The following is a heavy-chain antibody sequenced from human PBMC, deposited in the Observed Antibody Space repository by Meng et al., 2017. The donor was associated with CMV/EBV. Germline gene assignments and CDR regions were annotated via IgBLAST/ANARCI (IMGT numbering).Heavy chain of an antibody. CDR2: INWNGGST. J-gene: IGHJ2*01. D-gene: IGHD3-10*01. Sequence: AASGFTFDDYGMSWVRQAPGKGLEWVSGINWNGGSTGYADSVKGRFTISRDNAKNSLYLQMNSLRAEDTALYYCARVRTASLHFDLWGRGTLVTVSS. CDR1: GFTFDDYG. V-gene: IGHV3-20*04. CDR3: ARVRTASLHFDL.